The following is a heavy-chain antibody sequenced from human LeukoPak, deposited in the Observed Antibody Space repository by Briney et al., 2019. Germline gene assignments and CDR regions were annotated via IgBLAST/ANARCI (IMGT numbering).Heavy chain of an antibody. CDR3: ARVPTSSWSSPDY. Sequence: PSETLSLTCAVYGGPFSGSYWSWVRQPPGKGLEWIGEINHSGSTNYNPSLTSRVTISVDTSKNQFSLKLSSVTAADTAVYYCARVPTSSWSSPDYWCQGTLVTVSS. CDR2: INHSGST. D-gene: IGHD6-13*01. V-gene: IGHV4-34*01. J-gene: IGHJ4*02. CDR1: GGPFSGSY.